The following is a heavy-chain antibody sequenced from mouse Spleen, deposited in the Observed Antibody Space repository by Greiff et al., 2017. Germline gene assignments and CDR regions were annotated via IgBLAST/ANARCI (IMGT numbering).Heavy chain of an antibody. Sequence: QVQLQQSGAELVKPGASVKMSCKASGYTFTSYWITWVKQRPGQGLEWIGDIYPGSGSTNYNEKFKSKATLTVDTSSSTAYMQLSSLTSEDSAVYYCARDDGNYSGLFAYWGQGTTLTVSS. CDR3: ARDDGNYSGLFAY. CDR1: GYTFTSYW. J-gene: IGHJ2*01. CDR2: IYPGSGST. V-gene: IGHV1-55*01. D-gene: IGHD2-1*01.